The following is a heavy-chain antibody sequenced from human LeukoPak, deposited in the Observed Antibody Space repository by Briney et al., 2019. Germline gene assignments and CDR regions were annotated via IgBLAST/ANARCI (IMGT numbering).Heavy chain of an antibody. V-gene: IGHV4-59*08. CDR3: ASSRGYCSGGSCYNFHDAFDI. CDR1: GGSISSYY. J-gene: IGHJ3*02. CDR2: IYYSGST. D-gene: IGHD2-15*01. Sequence: PSETLSLTCTVSGGSISSYYWSWIRQPPGEGLEWIGYIYYSGSTNYNPSLKSRVTISVDTSKNQFSLKLSSVTAADTAVYYCASSRGYCSGGSCYNFHDAFDIWGQGTMVTVSS.